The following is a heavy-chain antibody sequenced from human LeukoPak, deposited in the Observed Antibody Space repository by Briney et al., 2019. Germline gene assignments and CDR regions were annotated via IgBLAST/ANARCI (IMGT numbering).Heavy chain of an antibody. D-gene: IGHD2-15*01. CDR3: ARAYIVVVVAAKPPHWYLDL. Sequence: SETLSLTCTVSGGSISSSSYYWGWIRQPPGKGLEWIGSIYYSGSTYYNPSLKSRVTISVDTSKNQFSLKLSSVTAADTAVYYCARAYIVVVVAAKPPHWYLDLWGRGTLVTVSS. V-gene: IGHV4-39*01. CDR2: IYYSGST. CDR1: GGSISSSSYY. J-gene: IGHJ2*01.